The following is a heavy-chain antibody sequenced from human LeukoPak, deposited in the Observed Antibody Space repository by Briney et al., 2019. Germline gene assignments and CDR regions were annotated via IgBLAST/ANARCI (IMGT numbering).Heavy chain of an antibody. CDR1: GGSISSSSAY. V-gene: IGHV4-39*01. D-gene: IGHD5-18*01. J-gene: IGHJ4*02. CDR2: IYYSKNT. CDR3: ASPRGFSYGYFDY. Sequence: SETLSLTCTVSGGSISSSSAYWGWIRQPPGKGLEWIVSIYYSKNTYYNPSLKSRVTISADTSKNQFSLTLGSVSATDTAVYYCASPRGFSYGYFDYWGQGTLVTVSS.